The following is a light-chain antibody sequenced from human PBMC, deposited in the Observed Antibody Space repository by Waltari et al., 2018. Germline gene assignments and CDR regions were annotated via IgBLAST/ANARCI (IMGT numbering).Light chain of an antibody. Sequence: NFMLTQPHSVSESPGKTVTISCTRSSGSIASNYVQWYQPRPGSAPTTVSYEDNQRPSGVPARFSGSTDSSSNSAALAISGRKTEDEAAYYCQSYESSSPAVFGGGTPLTVL. CDR2: EDN. CDR3: QSYESSSPAV. J-gene: IGLJ7*01. CDR1: SGSIASNY. V-gene: IGLV6-57*03.